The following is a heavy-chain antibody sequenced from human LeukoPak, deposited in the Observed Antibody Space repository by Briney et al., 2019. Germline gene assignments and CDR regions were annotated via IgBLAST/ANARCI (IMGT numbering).Heavy chain of an antibody. CDR2: ISYDGSNK. CDR1: GFTLSSYG. J-gene: IGHJ4*02. V-gene: IGHV3-30*18. CDR3: AKSRSTWELLLAPTDY. Sequence: GRSLRLSCAASGFTLSSYGMHWVRQAPGKGLEWVAVISYDGSNKYYADSVKGRFTISRDNSKNTLYLQMNSLRAEDTAVYYCAKSRSTWELLLAPTDYWGQGTLVTVSS. D-gene: IGHD1-26*01.